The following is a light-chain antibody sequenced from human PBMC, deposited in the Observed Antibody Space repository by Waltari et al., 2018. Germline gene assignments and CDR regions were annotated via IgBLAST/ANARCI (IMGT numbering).Light chain of an antibody. CDR2: GSS. J-gene: IGLJ3*02. CDR3: QSYDTSLSVV. V-gene: IGLV1-40*01. CDR1: GSNIGAAYD. Sequence: QSVLTQPPSVSGAPGQRVTISCTGTGSNIGAAYDVPWYQQLPRAAPKLLIYGSSTRPLGVPDRFFGSTSGTSASLAITGLQAEDEADYYCQSYDTSLSVVFGGGTKLTVL.